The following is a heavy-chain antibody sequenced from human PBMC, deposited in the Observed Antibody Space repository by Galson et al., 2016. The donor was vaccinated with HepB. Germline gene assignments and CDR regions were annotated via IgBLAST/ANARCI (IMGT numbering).Heavy chain of an antibody. D-gene: IGHD4-23*01. CDR2: IKQDGSEK. CDR1: GFTFSSYW. CDR3: ARDRMGGNPDAYFGH. Sequence: SLRLSCAASGFTFSSYWMSWVRQAPGKGLQWVANIKQDGSEKYYVDSVKGRFTISRDNAKNTLYLQMNSLRAEDTAVYYCARDRMGGNPDAYFGHWGQGTLVTVSS. V-gene: IGHV3-7*01. J-gene: IGHJ4*02.